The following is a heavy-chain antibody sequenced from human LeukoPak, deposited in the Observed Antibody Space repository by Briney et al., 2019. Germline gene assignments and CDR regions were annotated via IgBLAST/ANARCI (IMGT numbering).Heavy chain of an antibody. CDR2: IYYSGST. Sequence: PSETLSLTCTVSGGSISSYYWSWIRQPPGKGLEWIGYIYYSGSTYYNPSLKSRVTISVDTSKNQFSLKLSSVTAADTAVYYCARGLRPNWFDPWGQGTLVTVSS. CDR1: GGSISSYY. D-gene: IGHD5-12*01. J-gene: IGHJ5*02. V-gene: IGHV4-59*12. CDR3: ARGLRPNWFDP.